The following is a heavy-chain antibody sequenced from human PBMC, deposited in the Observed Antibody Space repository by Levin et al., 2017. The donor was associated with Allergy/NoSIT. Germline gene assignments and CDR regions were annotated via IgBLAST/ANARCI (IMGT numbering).Heavy chain of an antibody. CDR1: GFTFSDHY. D-gene: IGHD2-15*01. Sequence: AGGSLRLSCAASGFTFSDHYMDWVRQAPGKGLEWVGRTRNKANSYTTEYAASVKGRFTISRDDSKNSLYLQMNSLKTEDTAVYYCARSSGYGGSFDAFDIWGQGTMVTVSS. J-gene: IGHJ3*02. CDR3: ARSSGYGGSFDAFDI. CDR2: TRNKANSYTT. V-gene: IGHV3-72*01.